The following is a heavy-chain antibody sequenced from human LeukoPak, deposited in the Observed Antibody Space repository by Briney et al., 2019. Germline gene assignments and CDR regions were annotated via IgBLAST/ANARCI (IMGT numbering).Heavy chain of an antibody. J-gene: IGHJ3*02. CDR2: INHSGST. CDR3: ARGPGEWNVVPATAFDI. Sequence: SETLSLTCAVYGGSFSGYYWSWIRQPPGKGLEWIGEINHSGSTNYNPSLKSRVTISVDTSKKQFSLKLSSVTAADTAVYYCARGPGEWNVVPATAFDIWGQGTMVTVSS. V-gene: IGHV4-34*01. CDR1: GGSFSGYY. D-gene: IGHD2-2*01.